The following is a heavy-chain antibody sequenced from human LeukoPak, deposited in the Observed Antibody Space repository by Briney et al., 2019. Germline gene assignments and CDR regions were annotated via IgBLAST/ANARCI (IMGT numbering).Heavy chain of an antibody. D-gene: IGHD1-26*01. Sequence: SQTLSLTCTVSGGSISRGGYYWSWIRQHPGKGLEWIGYIYYSGSTYYNPSLKSRVTISVDTSKNQFSLNLSSVTAADPAVYYCARVPMGASYYYYMDVWGKGTTVTVSS. V-gene: IGHV4-31*03. J-gene: IGHJ6*03. CDR1: GGSISRGGYY. CDR2: IYYSGST. CDR3: ARVPMGASYYYYMDV.